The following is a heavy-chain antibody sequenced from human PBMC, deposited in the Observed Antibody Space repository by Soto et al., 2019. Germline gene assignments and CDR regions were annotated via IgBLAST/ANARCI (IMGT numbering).Heavy chain of an antibody. D-gene: IGHD2-2*01. CDR2: IYYSGST. Sequence: PSETLSLTCTVSGGSISSSSYYWGWIRQPPGKGLEWIGSIYYSGSTYYNPSLKSRVTISVDTSKNQFSLKLSSVTAADTAVYYCARHRRSFVGVPAAIWPLNVWGQGTTVTVSS. V-gene: IGHV4-39*01. CDR1: GGSISSSSYY. CDR3: ARHRRSFVGVPAAIWPLNV. J-gene: IGHJ6*02.